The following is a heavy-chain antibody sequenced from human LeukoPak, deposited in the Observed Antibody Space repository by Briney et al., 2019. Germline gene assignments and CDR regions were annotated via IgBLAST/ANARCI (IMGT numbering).Heavy chain of an antibody. CDR1: GYTFTSYY. V-gene: IGHV1-46*01. CDR3: AYRGGYYYYYMDV. J-gene: IGHJ6*03. D-gene: IGHD1-14*01. CDR2: INPSGGST. Sequence: VASVKVSCKASGYTFTSYYMHWVRLAPGQGLEWMGIINPSGGSTSYAQKFQGRVTMTRDTSISTAYMELSRLRSDDTAVYYCAYRGGYYYYYMDVWGKGTTVTVSS.